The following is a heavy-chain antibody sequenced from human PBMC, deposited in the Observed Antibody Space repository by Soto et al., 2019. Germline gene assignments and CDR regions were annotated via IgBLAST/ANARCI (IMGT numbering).Heavy chain of an antibody. CDR1: GFTFGDYA. CDR3: AKDKYSDSSGYPDY. Sequence: GGSLRLSCAASGFTFGDYAMHWVRQPPGKGLELVSGITWNGDNIAYADSVKGRFTISRDNAKNSLYLQMHSLRAEDTALYYCAKDKYSDSSGYPDYWGQGTLVTVSS. V-gene: IGHV3-9*01. J-gene: IGHJ4*02. CDR2: ITWNGDNI. D-gene: IGHD3-22*01.